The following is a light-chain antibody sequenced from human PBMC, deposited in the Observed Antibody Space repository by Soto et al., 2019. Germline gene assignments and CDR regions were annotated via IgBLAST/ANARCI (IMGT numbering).Light chain of an antibody. Sequence: QSALIQPRSVSGSPGQSVTISCTGTSRDVGVYKYVSWYRQYPGKAPKLMIYDVITRPSGVPDRFSGSKSGNTASLTISVLQADDEADYYCCSYAGDYTFVFGTGTKLTVL. CDR2: DVI. CDR1: SRDVGVYKY. V-gene: IGLV2-11*01. CDR3: CSYAGDYTFV. J-gene: IGLJ1*01.